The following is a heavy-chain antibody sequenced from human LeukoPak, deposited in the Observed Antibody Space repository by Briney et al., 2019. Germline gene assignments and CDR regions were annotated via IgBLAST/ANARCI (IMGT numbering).Heavy chain of an antibody. CDR1: GFTFSSYW. V-gene: IGHV3-74*01. Sequence: GGSLRLSCAGSGFTFSSYWMHWVRQAPGKGLVWVSRVKFDGSVTTYAESVKGRFTISRDNAKNTLFLQMNSLRAEDTAVYYCAGVGAVAGSLDNWGQGTPVTVSS. CDR2: VKFDGSVT. D-gene: IGHD6-19*01. CDR3: AGVGAVAGSLDN. J-gene: IGHJ4*02.